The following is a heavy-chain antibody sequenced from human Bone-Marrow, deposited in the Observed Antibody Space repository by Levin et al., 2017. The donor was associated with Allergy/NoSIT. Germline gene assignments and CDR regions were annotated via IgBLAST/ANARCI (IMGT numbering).Heavy chain of an antibody. J-gene: IGHJ4*02. D-gene: IGHD6-19*01. CDR3: TVPGAGTRNC. V-gene: IGHV3-73*01. Sequence: GGSLRLSCAVSGFTFSGSIMHWVRQASGKGLEWVGLIRNKADSYATAYASPVRGRFTISRDDSKNTAYPQMNSLEIEDTALYDCTVPGAGTRNCWGQGTLVTVSS. CDR2: IRNKADSYAT. CDR1: GFTFSGSI.